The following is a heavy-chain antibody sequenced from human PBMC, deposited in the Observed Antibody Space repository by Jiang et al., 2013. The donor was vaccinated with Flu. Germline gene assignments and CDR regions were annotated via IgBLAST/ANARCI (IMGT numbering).Heavy chain of an antibody. CDR1: GFTFGDYA. CDR3: TREGEWLVPYYFDY. Sequence: QLLESGGGLVQPGRSLRLSCTASGFTFGDYAMSWFRQAPGKGLEWVGFIRSKAYGGTTEYAASVKGRFTISRDDSKSIAYLQMNSLKTEDTAVYYCTREGEWLVPYYFDYWGQGTLVTVSS. J-gene: IGHJ4*02. CDR2: IRSKAYGGTT. V-gene: IGHV3-49*03. D-gene: IGHD6-19*01.